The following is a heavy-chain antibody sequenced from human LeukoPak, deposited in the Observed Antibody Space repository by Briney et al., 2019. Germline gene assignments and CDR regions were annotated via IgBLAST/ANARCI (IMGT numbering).Heavy chain of an antibody. D-gene: IGHD4-23*01. Sequence: SLRLSCAASGFTFDGYAMHWGRHAPGKGLEWVSGISWDSGAIGYAESVKGGFTISRDNAKNTLYLQMDSQRAEDTALYYWAKDYGGNHGFDYWGQGTLVTVSS. CDR3: AKDYGGNHGFDY. V-gene: IGHV3-9*01. CDR2: ISWDSGAI. J-gene: IGHJ4*02. CDR1: GFTFDGYA.